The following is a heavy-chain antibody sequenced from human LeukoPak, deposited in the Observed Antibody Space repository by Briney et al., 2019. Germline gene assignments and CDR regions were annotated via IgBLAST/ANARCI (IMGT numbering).Heavy chain of an antibody. D-gene: IGHD3-22*01. Sequence: GGSLRLSCAASGFTFSSYSMNWVRQAPGKGLEWVSYISSSSSTIYYAGSVKGRFAISRDNAKNSLYLQMNSLRAEDTAVFYCARWSAEYYYDSSGYLTYWGQGTLVTVSS. CDR1: GFTFSSYS. V-gene: IGHV3-48*04. CDR2: ISSSSSTI. J-gene: IGHJ4*02. CDR3: ARWSAEYYYDSSGYLTY.